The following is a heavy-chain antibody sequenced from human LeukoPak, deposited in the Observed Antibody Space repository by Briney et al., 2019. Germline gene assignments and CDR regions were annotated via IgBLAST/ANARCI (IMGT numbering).Heavy chain of an antibody. Sequence: PGGSLRLPCAASGFTFSNYEFNWVRQAPGKGLEWVSYISSSGRNIYYADSVKGRFTISRDNAKNSLYLQMNSLRAEDTAVYYCARDLVQLWSKDFWGQGTLVTVSS. CDR2: ISSSGRNI. V-gene: IGHV3-48*03. CDR1: GFTFSNYE. J-gene: IGHJ4*02. CDR3: ARDLVQLWSKDF. D-gene: IGHD5-18*01.